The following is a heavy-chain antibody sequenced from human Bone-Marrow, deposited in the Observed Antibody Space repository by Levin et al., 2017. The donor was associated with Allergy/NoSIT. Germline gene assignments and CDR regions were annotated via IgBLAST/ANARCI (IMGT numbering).Heavy chain of an antibody. CDR3: ARAPLSYYYDSSGYYDY. D-gene: IGHD3-22*01. J-gene: IGHJ4*02. CDR1: GFTFSSYA. V-gene: IGHV3-30*04. CDR2: ISYDGSNK. Sequence: GESLKISCAASGFTFSSYAMHWVRQAPGKGLEWVAVISYDGSNKYYADSVKVRFTISRDNSKNTLYLQMNSLRAEDTAVYYCARAPLSYYYDSSGYYDYWGQGTLVTVSS.